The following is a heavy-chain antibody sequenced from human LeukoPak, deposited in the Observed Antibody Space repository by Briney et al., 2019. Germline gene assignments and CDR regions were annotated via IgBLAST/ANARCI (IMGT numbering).Heavy chain of an antibody. J-gene: IGHJ4*02. CDR3: AELDCSSTTCHDY. CDR1: GFTFSDYY. V-gene: IGHV3-11*04. Sequence: GGSLRLSCAASGFTFSDYYMSWIRQAPGKGLEWVSYISSSGSTIYYADSVKGRFTISRDNAKNSLYLQMNSLRAEDTAVYYCAELDCSSTTCHDYWGQGTLVTVSS. D-gene: IGHD2-2*01. CDR2: ISSSGSTI.